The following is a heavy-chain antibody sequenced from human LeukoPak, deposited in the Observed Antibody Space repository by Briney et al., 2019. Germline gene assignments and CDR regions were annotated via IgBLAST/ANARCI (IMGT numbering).Heavy chain of an antibody. CDR1: GGSTWSDY. J-gene: IGHJ4*02. CDR3: ARLSLHCSGGSCYRGAFDS. CDR2: VYYSGVT. Sequence: SETLSLTCSVSGGSTWSDYWSWIRQPPGKGLEWIAYVYYSGVTSYNPSLKSRVAISIDTSKNQFSLNLTSVTAADTAVYYCARLSLHCSGGSCYRGAFDSWGQGTLVTVSS. D-gene: IGHD2-15*01. V-gene: IGHV4-59*08.